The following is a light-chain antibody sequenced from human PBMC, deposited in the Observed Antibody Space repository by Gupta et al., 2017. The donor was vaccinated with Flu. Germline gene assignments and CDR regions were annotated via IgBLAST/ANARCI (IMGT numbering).Light chain of an antibody. J-gene: IGKJ4*01. CDR1: QSVSTW. CDR3: QQDSSNVIT. Sequence: TLSASVGDRVTITCRARQSVSTWLAWYQQKPGKAPKILIQQASNLQRGVTSRFSGSGDGSGTEFTLTISSLQPDDFATYYCQQDSSNVITFGGGTKVEIK. V-gene: IGKV1-5*03. CDR2: QAS.